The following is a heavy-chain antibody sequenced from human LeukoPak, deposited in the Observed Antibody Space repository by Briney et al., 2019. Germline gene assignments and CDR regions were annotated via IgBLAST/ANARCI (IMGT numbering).Heavy chain of an antibody. CDR1: GYTFTGYY. CDR2: INPNSGGT. V-gene: IGHV1-2*02. J-gene: IGHJ3*02. D-gene: IGHD5-12*01. Sequence: GASLKLSCKASGYTFTGYYMHWVRQAPGKGLEWMGWINPNSGGTTYAQKFPGRVTMTRDTSNSTAYMELSRLRSDDTAVYYCARDVDIVATMGYQAFDIWGQGTMGTVSS. CDR3: ARDVDIVATMGYQAFDI.